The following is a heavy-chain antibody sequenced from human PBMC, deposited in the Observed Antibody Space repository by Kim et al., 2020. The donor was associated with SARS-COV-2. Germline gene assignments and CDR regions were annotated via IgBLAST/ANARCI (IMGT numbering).Heavy chain of an antibody. CDR2: ISAYNGNT. J-gene: IGHJ6*02. D-gene: IGHD3-10*01. CDR3: ARVWFGELRSDYYYYGMDV. CDR1: GYTFTSYG. V-gene: IGHV1-18*01. Sequence: ASVKVSCKASGYTFTSYGISWVRQAPGQGLEWMGWISAYNGNTNYAQKLQGRVTMTTDTSTSTAYMELRSLRSDDTAVYYCARVWFGELRSDYYYYGMDVWGQGTTVTVSS.